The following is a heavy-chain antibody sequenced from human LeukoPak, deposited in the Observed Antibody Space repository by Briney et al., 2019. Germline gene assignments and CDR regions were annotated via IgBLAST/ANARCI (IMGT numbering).Heavy chain of an antibody. J-gene: IGHJ4*02. CDR1: GGSLSGYY. Sequence: PSETLSLTCAVSGGSLSGYYWTWIRQPPGKGVEWIGEINHSGSTNYNPSLKSRVTISVDTSKKQFFLKLNSVTAADTAVYYCARVADGKGYPFDYWGQGTLVTVSS. V-gene: IGHV4-34*01. CDR2: INHSGST. D-gene: IGHD5-18*01. CDR3: ARVADGKGYPFDY.